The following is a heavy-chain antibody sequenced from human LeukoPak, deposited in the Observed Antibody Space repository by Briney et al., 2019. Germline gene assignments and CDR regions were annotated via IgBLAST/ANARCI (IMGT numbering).Heavy chain of an antibody. D-gene: IGHD3-22*01. Sequence: GGSLRLSCAASGLPFPNHAMSWVRQAPGKGLEWVSVIYSGGSAYYADSVKGRFSISRDNSKNTLYLQMNSLRAEDTAVYYCASSYYDSSGYSDYWGQGTLVTVSS. CDR3: ASSYYDSSGYSDY. CDR1: GLPFPNHA. V-gene: IGHV3-53*01. CDR2: IYSGGSA. J-gene: IGHJ4*02.